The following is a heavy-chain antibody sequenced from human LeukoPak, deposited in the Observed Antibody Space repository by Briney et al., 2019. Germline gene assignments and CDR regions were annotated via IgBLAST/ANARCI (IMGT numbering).Heavy chain of an antibody. Sequence: ASVKVSCKASGGTFSSYAISWVRQATGQGLEWMGWMNPNSGNTGYAQKFQGRVTMTRNTSISTAYMELSSLRSEDTAVYYCARTEASWYWSKNWFDPWGQGTLVTVSS. CDR1: GGTFSSYA. CDR3: ARTEASWYWSKNWFDP. D-gene: IGHD6-13*01. CDR2: MNPNSGNT. V-gene: IGHV1-8*02. J-gene: IGHJ5*02.